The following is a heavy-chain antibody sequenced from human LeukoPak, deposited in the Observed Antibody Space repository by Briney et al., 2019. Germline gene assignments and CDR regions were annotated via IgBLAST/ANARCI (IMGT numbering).Heavy chain of an antibody. Sequence: GGSLRLSCAASGFTFSSYAMHWVRQAPGKGLEWVAVISYDGSNKYYADSVKVRFTISRDNSKNTLYLQMNSLRTEDTAVYYCARDLGWALDYWGQGTLVTVSS. CDR2: ISYDGSNK. CDR1: GFTFSSYA. D-gene: IGHD6-19*01. J-gene: IGHJ4*02. CDR3: ARDLGWALDY. V-gene: IGHV3-30-3*01.